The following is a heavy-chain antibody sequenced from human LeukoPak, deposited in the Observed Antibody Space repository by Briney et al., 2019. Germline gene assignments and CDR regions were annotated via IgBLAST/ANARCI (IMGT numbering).Heavy chain of an antibody. CDR2: INQDETRK. CDR1: GSTFSRHS. CDR3: ARDKDWASDY. Sequence: GGSLRLSCAASGSTFSRHSMNWVRQAPGKGLEWVASINQDETRKYYVDSVEGRFTISRDNAKNSVYLQLNSLRAEDTALYYCARDKDWASDYWGQGTLVTVSS. V-gene: IGHV3-7*04. D-gene: IGHD3/OR15-3a*01. J-gene: IGHJ4*02.